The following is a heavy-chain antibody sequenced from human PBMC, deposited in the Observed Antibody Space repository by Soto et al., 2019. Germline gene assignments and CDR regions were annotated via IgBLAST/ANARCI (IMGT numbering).Heavy chain of an antibody. D-gene: IGHD3-10*01. CDR1: GGSISSGGYY. Sequence: PSETLSLTCTVSGGSISSGGYYWSWIRQHPGKGLEWIGYIYYSGSTYYNPSLKSRVTISVDTSKNQFSLKLSSVTAADTAVYYCASAITMVRVWVDAFDICGQGTMVTVSS. CDR3: ASAITMVRVWVDAFDI. CDR2: IYYSGST. J-gene: IGHJ3*02. V-gene: IGHV4-31*03.